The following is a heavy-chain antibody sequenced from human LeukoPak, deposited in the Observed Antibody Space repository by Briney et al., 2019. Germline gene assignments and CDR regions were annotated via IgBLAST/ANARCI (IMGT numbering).Heavy chain of an antibody. V-gene: IGHV1-18*01. D-gene: IGHD2-2*01. CDR3: ARSYIVVVPADLPWFDP. J-gene: IGHJ5*02. CDR2: ISAYNGNT. CDR1: GYTFTSYA. Sequence: ASVTVSCKASGYTFTSYAMNWVRQAPGQGLEWMGWISAYNGNTNYAQKLQGRVTMTTDTSTSTAYMELRSLRSDDTAVYYCARSYIVVVPADLPWFDPWGQGTLVTVSS.